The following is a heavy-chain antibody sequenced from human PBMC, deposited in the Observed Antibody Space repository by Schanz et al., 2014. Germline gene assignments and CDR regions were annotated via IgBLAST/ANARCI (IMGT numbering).Heavy chain of an antibody. Sequence: QVHLVESGGGVVQPGRSLRLSCAASGFTFSSYGMHWVRQAPGRGLEWVALIWYDGSNKYYAESVKGRFTISRDNSRKTLYLQMNSLRAEDTAVYYCARDHQWLARYYMDVWGKGTTVTVSS. CDR2: IWYDGSNK. V-gene: IGHV3-33*01. CDR3: ARDHQWLARYYMDV. J-gene: IGHJ6*03. CDR1: GFTFSSYG. D-gene: IGHD6-19*01.